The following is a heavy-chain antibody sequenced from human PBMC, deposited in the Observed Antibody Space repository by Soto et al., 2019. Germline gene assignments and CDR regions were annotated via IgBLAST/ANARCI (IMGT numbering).Heavy chain of an antibody. CDR1: GFTFSSYG. CDR2: ISYDGSNK. Sequence: QVQLVESGGGVIEPGRSLRLSCAASGFTFSSYGMHWVRQAPGKGLAWVAVISYDGSNKYYADSVKGRFTISRDNSKNTLYLQMNSLRDEDTAVYYCAKLYSSGWIDYWGQGTLVTVSS. D-gene: IGHD6-19*01. V-gene: IGHV3-30*18. J-gene: IGHJ4*02. CDR3: AKLYSSGWIDY.